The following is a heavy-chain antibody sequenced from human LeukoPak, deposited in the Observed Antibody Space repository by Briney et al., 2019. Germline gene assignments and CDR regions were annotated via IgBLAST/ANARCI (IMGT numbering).Heavy chain of an antibody. Sequence: PGGSLRLSCAASGFTFSSYSMNWVRQAPGKGLEWVSYISSSSSTIYYADSVKGRFTISRDNAKNSLYLQMNSLRDEDTAVYYCARGGTAGYYQYYFDYWGQGTLVTVSS. V-gene: IGHV3-48*02. CDR2: ISSSSSTI. J-gene: IGHJ4*02. CDR1: GFTFSSYS. CDR3: ARGGTAGYYQYYFDY. D-gene: IGHD3-22*01.